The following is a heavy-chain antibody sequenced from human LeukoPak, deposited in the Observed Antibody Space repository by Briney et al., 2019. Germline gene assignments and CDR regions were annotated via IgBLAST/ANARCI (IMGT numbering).Heavy chain of an antibody. CDR2: ISGSGGST. J-gene: IGHJ4*02. D-gene: IGHD2-8*01. CDR3: AKAHGGSYHSGID. V-gene: IGHV3-23*01. Sequence: GGSLRLSCAASGFTFTSYAMNWVRQAPGKGLEWVSGISGSGGSTYYADSVKGRFSISRDDSKNTLYLQLNSLRVEDTAEYYCAKAHGGSYHSGIDWGQGTLVIVSS. CDR1: GFTFTSYA.